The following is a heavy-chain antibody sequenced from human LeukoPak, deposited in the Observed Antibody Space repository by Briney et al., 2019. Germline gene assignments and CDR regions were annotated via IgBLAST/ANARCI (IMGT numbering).Heavy chain of an antibody. CDR3: ARDQGIKSSGWWLGHFDY. D-gene: IGHD6-19*01. Sequence: GGSLRLSCAASGFTVSSNYMSWVRQAPGKGLEWVSVIYSGGSTYYADSVKGRFTISRDNSKNTLYLQMNSLRAEDTAVYYCARDQGIKSSGWWLGHFDYWGQGTLVTVSS. V-gene: IGHV3-66*01. CDR2: IYSGGST. J-gene: IGHJ4*02. CDR1: GFTVSSNY.